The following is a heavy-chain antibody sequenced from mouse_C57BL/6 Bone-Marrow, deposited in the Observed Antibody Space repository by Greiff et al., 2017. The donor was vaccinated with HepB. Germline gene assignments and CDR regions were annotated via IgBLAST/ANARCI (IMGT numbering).Heavy chain of an antibody. CDR3: ARRSSAWFAY. CDR2: ISSGGSYT. CDR1: GFTFSSYG. D-gene: IGHD1-1*01. V-gene: IGHV5-6*01. J-gene: IGHJ3*01. Sequence: EVQLQESGGDLVKPGGSLKLSCAASGFTFSSYGMSWVRQTPDKRLEWVATISSGGSYTYYPDSVKGRFTISRDNAKNTLYLQMSSLKSEDTAMYYCARRSSAWFAYWGQGTLVTVSA.